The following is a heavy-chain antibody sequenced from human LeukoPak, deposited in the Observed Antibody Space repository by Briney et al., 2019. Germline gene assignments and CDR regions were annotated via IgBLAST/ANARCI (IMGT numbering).Heavy chain of an antibody. CDR3: AKDVAVVPAASYYYYYYMDV. Sequence: GGSLRLFCEASGFIFSSYGFHWVRQAPGKGLEWVTLISYDGRNQYYGQSVKGRFTISRDNSKNTLYLQMNSLRAEDTAVYYCAKDVAVVPAASYYYYYYMDVWGKGTTVTVSS. V-gene: IGHV3-30*18. CDR2: ISYDGRNQ. CDR1: GFIFSSYG. D-gene: IGHD2-2*01. J-gene: IGHJ6*03.